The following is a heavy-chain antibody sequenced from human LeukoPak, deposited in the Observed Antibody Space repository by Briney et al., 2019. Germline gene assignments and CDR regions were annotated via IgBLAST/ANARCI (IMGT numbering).Heavy chain of an antibody. J-gene: IGHJ4*02. CDR2: IIPILGIA. CDR1: GGTFSSYA. CDR3: ARDGGLLWFGELFDY. V-gene: IGHV1-69*04. Sequence: SVKVSCKASGGTFSSYAISWVRQAPGQGLEWMGRIIPILGIANYAQKFQGRVTITADKSTSTAYMELSSLRSEDTAVYYCARDGGLLWFGELFDYGAQGTLVTVSS. D-gene: IGHD3-10*01.